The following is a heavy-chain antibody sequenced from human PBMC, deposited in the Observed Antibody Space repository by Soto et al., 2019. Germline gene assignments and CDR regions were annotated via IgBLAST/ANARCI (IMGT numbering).Heavy chain of an antibody. V-gene: IGHV1-8*01. J-gene: IGHJ5*02. D-gene: IGHD3-10*01. CDR3: ARGPVLWFGESEKINAWFDP. Sequence: ASVKVSCKASGYTFTSYDINWVRQATGQGLEWMGWMNPNSGNTGYAQKFQGRVTMTRNTSISTAYMELSSLRSEDTAVYYCARGPVLWFGESEKINAWFDPWGQGTLVTVSS. CDR2: MNPNSGNT. CDR1: GYTFTSYD.